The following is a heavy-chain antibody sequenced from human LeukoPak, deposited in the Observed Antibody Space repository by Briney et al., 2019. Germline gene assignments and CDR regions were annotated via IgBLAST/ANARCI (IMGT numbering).Heavy chain of an antibody. CDR1: GFTFSSYG. Sequence: QPGGSLRLSCAASGFTFSSYGMHWVRQAPGKGLEWVSAISGSGGSTYYADSVKGRFTISRDNSKNTLYLQMNSLRAEDTAVYYCAKGGNYGSGSYTYYYYMDVWGKGTTVTISS. CDR3: AKGGNYGSGSYTYYYYMDV. V-gene: IGHV3-23*01. D-gene: IGHD3-10*01. CDR2: ISGSGGST. J-gene: IGHJ6*03.